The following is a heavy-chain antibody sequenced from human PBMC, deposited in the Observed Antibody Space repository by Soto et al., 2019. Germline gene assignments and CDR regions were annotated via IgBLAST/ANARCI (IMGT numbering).Heavy chain of an antibody. V-gene: IGHV3-74*03. J-gene: IGHJ4*02. CDR1: GFTFSRYW. Sequence: ELQLVESGGGLVQPGGSLRLSCAASGFTFSRYWMHWFRQAPGKGLVWVSRINGDGTSILYADSVKGRFTISRDNAKNMLYLEMNSLRVEDTAVYFCAGDPLPEYWGQGTLVTVSS. CDR2: INGDGTSI. D-gene: IGHD2-2*01. CDR3: AGDPLPEY.